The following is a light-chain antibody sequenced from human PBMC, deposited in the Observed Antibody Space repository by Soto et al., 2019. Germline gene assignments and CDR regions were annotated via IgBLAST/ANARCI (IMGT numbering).Light chain of an antibody. CDR2: STN. CDR1: TGAVTSGYY. Sequence: QAVVTQEPSLTVSPGGTVTLTCATSTGAVTSGYYPNWFQQKPGQAPRALIYSTNNKYSWTPARFSGSLLGGTAALTLSGVQPEDEADYYCLLYYGGQLGVFGGGTKVTVL. V-gene: IGLV7-43*01. CDR3: LLYYGGQLGV. J-gene: IGLJ2*01.